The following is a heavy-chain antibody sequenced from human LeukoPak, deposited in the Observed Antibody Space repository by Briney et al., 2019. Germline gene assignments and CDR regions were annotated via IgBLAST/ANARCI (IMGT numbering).Heavy chain of an antibody. D-gene: IGHD3-3*01. CDR3: ARTPPSHLESPIFDY. CDR1: GFTFSSYS. Sequence: PGGSLRLSCAASGFTFSSYSMNWVRQAPGKGLEWVSSISSSSSYIYYADSVKGRFTISRDNAKNSLYLQMNSLRAEDTAVYYCARTPPSHLESPIFDYWGQGTLVTVSS. J-gene: IGHJ4*02. CDR2: ISSSSSYI. V-gene: IGHV3-21*01.